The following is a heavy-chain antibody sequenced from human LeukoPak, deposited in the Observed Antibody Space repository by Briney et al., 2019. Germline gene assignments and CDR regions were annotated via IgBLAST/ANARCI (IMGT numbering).Heavy chain of an antibody. CDR1: RGSFSGYY. J-gene: IGHJ4*02. CDR3: AREGDSSVYYDY. CDR2: IHHSGST. Sequence: SETLSLTCAVYRGSFSGYYWSWIRQPPGKGLEWIGEIHHSGSTNYNPSLKSRVTISVDTSKNQFSLKLSSVTAADTAVYYCAREGDSSVYYDYWGQGTLVTVSS. V-gene: IGHV4-34*01. D-gene: IGHD3-22*01.